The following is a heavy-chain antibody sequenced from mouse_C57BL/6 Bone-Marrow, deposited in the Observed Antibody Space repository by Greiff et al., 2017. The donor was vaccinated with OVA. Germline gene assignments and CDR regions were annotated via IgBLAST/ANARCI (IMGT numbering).Heavy chain of an antibody. J-gene: IGHJ4*01. CDR2: ISNGGGST. CDR1: GFTFSDYY. D-gene: IGHD2-2*01. CDR3: ARQDYGYPYAMDY. Sequence: DVHLVESGGGLVQPGGSLKLSCAASGFTFSDYYMYWVRQTPEKRLEWVAYISNGGGSTYYPDTVKGRFTISRDNAKNTLYLQMSRLKSEDTAMYYGARQDYGYPYAMDYWGQGTSVTVSS. V-gene: IGHV5-12*01.